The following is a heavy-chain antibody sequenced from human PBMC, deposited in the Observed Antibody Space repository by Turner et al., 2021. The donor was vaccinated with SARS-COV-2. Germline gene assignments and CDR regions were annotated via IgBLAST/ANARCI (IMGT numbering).Heavy chain of an antibody. CDR1: GFTFSRYD. CDR2: ISYDGSNK. V-gene: IGHV3-30*03. D-gene: IGHD6-13*01. J-gene: IGHJ5*02. CDR3: ASLYQGIAAAVISWFDP. Sequence: QVQLVESGGGVVQPGRSLRLSCAASGFTFSRYDMHWVRQAPGKGLEWVAVISYDGSNKYYADSVKGRFTISRDNSKNTLYLQMNSLRAEDTTVYYCASLYQGIAAAVISWFDPWGQGTLVTVSS.